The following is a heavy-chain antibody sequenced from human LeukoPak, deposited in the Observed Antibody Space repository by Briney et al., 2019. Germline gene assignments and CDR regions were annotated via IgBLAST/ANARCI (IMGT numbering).Heavy chain of an antibody. J-gene: IGHJ4*02. CDR3: VRAIGSNTL. D-gene: IGHD4-23*01. Sequence: SGGSLRLSCAASGFTFSSYSMNWVRQAPGKGLEWVSYISSSSSTIYYADSVKGRFTISRDNAKNSLYLQMNSLRAEDTAVYFCVRAIGSNTLWGQGTLVTVSS. V-gene: IGHV3-48*04. CDR2: ISSSSSTI. CDR1: GFTFSSYS.